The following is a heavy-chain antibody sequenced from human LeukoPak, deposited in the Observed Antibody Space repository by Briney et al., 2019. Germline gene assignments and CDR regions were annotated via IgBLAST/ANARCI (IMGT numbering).Heavy chain of an antibody. Sequence: SETLSLTCAVSGESFGGFFWTWIRQSPDKGLEWIGEIGHSGSTHYNPSLKSRVTISIDTSRNRFSLNLDSVTAADTAMYYCARDRDYGSGSLNWFDPWGQGTLVTVSS. V-gene: IGHV4-34*01. CDR3: ARDRDYGSGSLNWFDP. CDR1: GESFGGFF. J-gene: IGHJ5*02. CDR2: IGHSGST. D-gene: IGHD3-10*01.